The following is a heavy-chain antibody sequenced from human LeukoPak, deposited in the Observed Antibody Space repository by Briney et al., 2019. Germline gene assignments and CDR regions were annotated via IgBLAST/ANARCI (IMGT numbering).Heavy chain of an antibody. D-gene: IGHD3-9*01. J-gene: IGHJ5*02. CDR1: GYTFTTYG. CDR3: ARDERAYFDLLTGYYEVNFFDP. V-gene: IGHV1-18*01. Sequence: ASVMVSCKASGYTFTTYGINWVRQAPGQGLEWMGWISAYNGNTNYAQKFQGRVTMTKDTSTTTAYMELRSLRSDDTAMYYCARDERAYFDLLTGYYEVNFFDPWGQGTLVTVSS. CDR2: ISAYNGNT.